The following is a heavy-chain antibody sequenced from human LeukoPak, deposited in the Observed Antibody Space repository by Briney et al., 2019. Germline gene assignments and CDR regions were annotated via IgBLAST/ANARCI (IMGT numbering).Heavy chain of an antibody. D-gene: IGHD6-13*01. CDR3: ARDVVAAAGTWDY. V-gene: IGHV4-34*01. CDR1: GGSFSGYY. Sequence: SETLSLTCAVYGGSFSGYYWSWIRQPPGKGLEGIGEINHSGSTNYNPSLKSRLTMSVDTSKNQFSLKLSSVTAADTAVYYCARDVVAAAGTWDYWGQGTLVTVSS. CDR2: INHSGST. J-gene: IGHJ4*02.